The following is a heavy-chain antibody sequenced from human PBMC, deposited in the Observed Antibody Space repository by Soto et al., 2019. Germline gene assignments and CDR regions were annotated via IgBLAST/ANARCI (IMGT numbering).Heavy chain of an antibody. J-gene: IGHJ4*02. CDR3: AKPIGELPQDANDY. CDR1: GFTFSSYG. CDR2: ISYDGSNK. V-gene: IGHV3-30*18. Sequence: PGGSLRLSXAASGFTFSSYGMHWVRQAPGKGLEWVAVISYDGSNKYYADSVKGRFTISRDNSKNTLYLQMNSLRAEDTAVYYCAKPIGELPQDANDYWGQGTLVTVSS. D-gene: IGHD1-26*01.